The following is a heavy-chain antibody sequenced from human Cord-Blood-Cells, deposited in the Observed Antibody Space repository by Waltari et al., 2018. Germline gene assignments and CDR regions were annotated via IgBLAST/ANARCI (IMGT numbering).Heavy chain of an antibody. CDR1: GGSFSGYY. V-gene: IGHV4-34*01. D-gene: IGHD6-19*01. CDR2: INHSGNT. CDR3: ASESGIAVAATRGYYFDY. Sequence: QVQLQQWGAGLLKPSETLSLTCAVHGGSFSGYYWSWIRQPPGKGLEWIGEINHSGNTNYNPSLKSRVTIAVDTSKNQFSLKLSSVTAADTAVYYCASESGIAVAATRGYYFDYWGQGTLVTVSS. J-gene: IGHJ4*02.